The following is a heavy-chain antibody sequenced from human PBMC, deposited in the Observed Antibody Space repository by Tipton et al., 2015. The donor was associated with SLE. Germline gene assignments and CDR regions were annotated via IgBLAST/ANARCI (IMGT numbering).Heavy chain of an antibody. CDR3: GKDYYGLGSYVDI. CDR1: GYTFTGFY. Sequence: QSGPEVKKPGASVKVSCKASGYTFTGFYVHWVRQAPGQGLEWMGWINPSTGGTTYAQNLQGRVAMTRDTSITTAYMELSGLTSDDTAVYFCGKDYYGLGSYVDIWGQGALVTVSS. J-gene: IGHJ4*02. V-gene: IGHV1-2*02. CDR2: INPSTGGT. D-gene: IGHD3-10*01.